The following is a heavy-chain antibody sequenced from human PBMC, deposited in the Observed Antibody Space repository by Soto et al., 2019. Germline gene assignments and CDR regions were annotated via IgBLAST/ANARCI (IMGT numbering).Heavy chain of an antibody. CDR3: DGDIGRREHVCFGP. CDR2: IYATGST. V-gene: IGHV4-30-2*01. J-gene: IGHJ5*02. D-gene: IGHD3-16*01. Sequence: RSLTCAVSGGSISGGGFSWSWIRQPPGRGLEWIGYIYATGSTYYNPSLKSRVTISVDRSKNQFSLKLRSVIAAPTAVYFCDGDIGRREHVCFGPWGQGPLLTVS. CDR1: GGSISGGGFS.